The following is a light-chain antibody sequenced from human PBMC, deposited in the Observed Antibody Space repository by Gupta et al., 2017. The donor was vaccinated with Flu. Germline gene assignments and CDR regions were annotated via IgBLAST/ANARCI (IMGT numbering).Light chain of an antibody. Sequence: SSELTQPLSVSVALGQPARITCGGNIIGSKNVHWYQQKPGQAPMVVIYKDIKRPAGIPERFSGSTSGNTATLTISRALAGEEADYYCQVWDSSAGRVFGGGTKLTVL. CDR2: KDI. V-gene: IGLV3-9*01. J-gene: IGLJ3*02. CDR3: QVWDSSAGRV. CDR1: IIGSKN.